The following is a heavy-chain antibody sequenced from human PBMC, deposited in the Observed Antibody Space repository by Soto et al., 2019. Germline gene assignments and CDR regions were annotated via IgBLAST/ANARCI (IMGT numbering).Heavy chain of an antibody. J-gene: IGHJ4*02. Sequence: PSQTLSLTCAISGDSVSSNSAGWNWIRQSPSRGLEWLGRTFYRSRWYNEYAVSVKGRLTINPDTYRNQISLQLNSVTPEDTAVYYCTRDIDFGYWGRGT. V-gene: IGHV6-1*01. CDR3: TRDIDFGY. D-gene: IGHD3-3*01. CDR2: TFYRSRWYN. CDR1: GDSVSSNSAG.